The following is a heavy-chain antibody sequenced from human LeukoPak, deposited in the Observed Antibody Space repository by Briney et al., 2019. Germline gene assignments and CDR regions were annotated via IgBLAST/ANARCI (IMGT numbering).Heavy chain of an antibody. CDR3: ARDGYCGGDCYSAYYYYGMDV. CDR1: GFTVSSNY. Sequence: GGSLRLSCAASGFTVSSNYMSWVRQAPGKGLEWVSVIYSGGSTYYADSVKGRFTISRDNSKNTLYLQMNSLRAEDTAVYYCARDGYCGGDCYSAYYYYGMDVWGQGTTVTVSS. J-gene: IGHJ6*02. CDR2: IYSGGST. V-gene: IGHV3-66*01. D-gene: IGHD2-21*02.